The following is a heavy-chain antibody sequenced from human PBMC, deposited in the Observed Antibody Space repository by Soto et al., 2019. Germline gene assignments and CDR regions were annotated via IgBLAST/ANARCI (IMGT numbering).Heavy chain of an antibody. CDR2: ISYSGTI. D-gene: IGHD2-8*02. V-gene: IGHV4-59*02. Sequence: SETLSLTCTVSGASVNNDYWTWIRQSAGKGLECIGYISYSGTINYNPSLRSRVSMSVDTSKNQFYLRLSSVAAADTAVYYCARDKITGLFDYWGQGTLVTVSS. J-gene: IGHJ4*02. CDR1: GASVNNDY. CDR3: ARDKITGLFDY.